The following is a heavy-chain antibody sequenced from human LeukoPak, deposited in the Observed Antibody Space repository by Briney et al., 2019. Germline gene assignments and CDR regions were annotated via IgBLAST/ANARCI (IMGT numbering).Heavy chain of an antibody. D-gene: IGHD3-22*01. J-gene: IGHJ4*02. V-gene: IGHV3-43*01. CDR2: ISWDGGST. Sequence: GGSLRLSCAASGFTFDDYTMHWVRQAPGKGLEWVSLISWDGGSTYYADSVKGRFTISRDNSKNSLYLQMNGLRTEDTALYYCAKDDASSGYYDYWGQGTLVTVSS. CDR3: AKDDASSGYYDY. CDR1: GFTFDDYT.